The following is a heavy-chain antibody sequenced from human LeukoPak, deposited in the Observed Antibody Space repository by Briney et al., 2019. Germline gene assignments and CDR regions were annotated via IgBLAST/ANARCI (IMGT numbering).Heavy chain of an antibody. Sequence: ASVKVSCTASGYTFTSYGISWVRQAPGQGLEWMGWISAYNGNTNYAQKLQGRVTMTTDTSTSTAYMELRSLRSDDTAVYYCARDRGWYYDFWSGYLPFDYWGQGTLVTVSS. CDR2: ISAYNGNT. CDR1: GYTFTSYG. D-gene: IGHD3-3*01. J-gene: IGHJ4*02. V-gene: IGHV1-18*01. CDR3: ARDRGWYYDFWSGYLPFDY.